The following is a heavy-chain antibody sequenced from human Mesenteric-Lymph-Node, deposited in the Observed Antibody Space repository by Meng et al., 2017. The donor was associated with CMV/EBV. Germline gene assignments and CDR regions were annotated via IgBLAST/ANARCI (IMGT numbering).Heavy chain of an antibody. CDR3: VRGGDYFDY. CDR2: SKSDGDLP. V-gene: IGHV3-74*01. CDR1: LSLFW. J-gene: IGHJ4*02. Sequence: LSLFWTPWALLAAGTGPVWVAHSKSDGDLPPCADTVKGRFTISRDNAKNTLYLQMNSLRAEDTAVYYCVRGGDYFDYWGQGTLVTVSS. D-gene: IGHD3-16*01.